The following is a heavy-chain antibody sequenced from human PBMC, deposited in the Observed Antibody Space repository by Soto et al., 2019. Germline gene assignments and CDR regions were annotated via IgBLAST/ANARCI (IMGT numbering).Heavy chain of an antibody. Sequence: QVQLVESGGGVVPPGRSLRLSCAASGFTFSTYSMYWVRQAPGKGLVWVAVISYDASNKYEPDSITDRFTITRDNSKNTLYLQMNILRAEATAVYYCARTYYDFCTGYPGAVVDYWGQGDLVTVSS. D-gene: IGHD3-3*01. CDR3: ARTYYDFCTGYPGAVVDY. CDR1: GFTFSTYS. V-gene: IGHV3-30-3*01. J-gene: IGHJ4*02. CDR2: ISYDASNK.